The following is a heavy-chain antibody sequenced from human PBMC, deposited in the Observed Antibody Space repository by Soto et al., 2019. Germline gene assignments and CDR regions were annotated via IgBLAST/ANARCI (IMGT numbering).Heavy chain of an antibody. V-gene: IGHV3-23*01. J-gene: IGHJ5*02. D-gene: IGHD5-18*01. Sequence: GGSLRLSCAASGFTFSSYAMSWVRQAPGKGLEWVSAISGSGGSTYYADSVKGRFTISRDNSKNTLYLQMNSLRAEDTAVYYCATDTAMVIRFDPWGQGTLVTVSS. CDR3: ATDTAMVIRFDP. CDR2: ISGSGGST. CDR1: GFTFSSYA.